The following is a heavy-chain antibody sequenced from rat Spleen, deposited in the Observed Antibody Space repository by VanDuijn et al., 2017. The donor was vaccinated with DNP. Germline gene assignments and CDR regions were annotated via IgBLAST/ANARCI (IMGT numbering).Heavy chain of an antibody. V-gene: IGHV5-29*01. Sequence: EVQLVESDGGLVQPGRSLKLSCAASGFTFSDYYMAWVRQAPTKGLEWVATISYDGSSTYYRDSVKGRFTISRDNAKSTLYLQMDSLRSEDTATYYCARLPDYYSGVMDAWGQGASVTVSS. CDR1: GFTFSDYY. D-gene: IGHD1-1*01. CDR2: ISYDGSST. CDR3: ARLPDYYSGVMDA. J-gene: IGHJ4*01.